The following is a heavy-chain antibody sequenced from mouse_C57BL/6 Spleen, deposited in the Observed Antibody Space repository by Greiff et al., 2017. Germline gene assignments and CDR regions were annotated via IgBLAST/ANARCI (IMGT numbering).Heavy chain of an antibody. CDR3: ARFYYGSSYYFDY. J-gene: IGHJ2*01. CDR1: GYTFTSYW. CDR2: IYPGSGST. D-gene: IGHD1-1*01. Sequence: LQQPGASVKMSCKASGYTFTSYWITWVKQRPGQGLEWIGDIYPGSGSTNYNEKFKSKATLTVDTSSSTAYMQLSSLTSEDSAVYYCARFYYGSSYYFDYWGQGTTLTVSS. V-gene: IGHV1-55*01.